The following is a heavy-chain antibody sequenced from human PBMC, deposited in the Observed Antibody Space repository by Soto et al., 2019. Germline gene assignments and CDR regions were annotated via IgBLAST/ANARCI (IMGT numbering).Heavy chain of an antibody. CDR1: GGSVNNDKW. V-gene: IGHV4-4*02. Sequence: QVQLQESGPGLVKPSGTLSLTCAVSGGSVNNDKWWSWVRQPPGKGLEWIGEIHSSGITNYNPSLKSRASIFVDKFKNQFSVKLTALTAADTAVYFCAGQWSAGYGAFDPWGQGTLVTVSS. CDR3: AGQWSAGYGAFDP. J-gene: IGHJ5*02. CDR2: IHSSGIT. D-gene: IGHD3-9*01.